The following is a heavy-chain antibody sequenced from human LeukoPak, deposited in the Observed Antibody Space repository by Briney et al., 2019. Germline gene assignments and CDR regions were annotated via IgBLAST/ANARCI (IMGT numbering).Heavy chain of an antibody. CDR1: GFTFSRYS. CDR2: ISSGSNYI. V-gene: IGHV3-21*01. CDR3: ARVGCSGGTCYDY. Sequence: PGGSLRLSCAASGFTFSRYSMYWVRQAPAKGVEWVSFISSGSNYIYYIDSVKGRFTISRDNAKNSLYLQMNSLRVEDTAIYYCARVGCSGGTCYDYWGQGTLVTVSS. D-gene: IGHD2-15*01. J-gene: IGHJ4*02.